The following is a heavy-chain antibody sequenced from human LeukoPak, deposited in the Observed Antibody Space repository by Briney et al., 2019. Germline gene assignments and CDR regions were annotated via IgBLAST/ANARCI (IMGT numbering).Heavy chain of an antibody. CDR3: AKDRYSSSSTYFDY. CDR1: GITFDDYA. CDR2: ISWNSNTI. V-gene: IGHV3-9*01. J-gene: IGHJ4*02. D-gene: IGHD6-6*01. Sequence: PGGSLRLSCAASGITFDDYAMHWVRQAPGKGLEWVAGISWNSNTIGYADSVKGRFTISRDNAKKSLYLQMNSLRGEDTALYYCAKDRYSSSSTYFDYWGQGTLVTVSS.